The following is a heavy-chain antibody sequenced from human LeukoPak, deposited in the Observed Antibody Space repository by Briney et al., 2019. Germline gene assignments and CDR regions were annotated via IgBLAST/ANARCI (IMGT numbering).Heavy chain of an antibody. CDR1: GFTFSSYA. CDR2: ISYDGSNK. V-gene: IGHV3-30-3*01. Sequence: GRSLRLSCAASGFTFSSYAMHWVRQAPGKGLEWVAVISYDGSNKYYADSVKGRFTISRDNSKNTLYLQMNSLRAEDTAVYYCARGDFDYGDYVPAFDIWGQGTMVTVSS. D-gene: IGHD4-17*01. J-gene: IGHJ3*02. CDR3: ARGDFDYGDYVPAFDI.